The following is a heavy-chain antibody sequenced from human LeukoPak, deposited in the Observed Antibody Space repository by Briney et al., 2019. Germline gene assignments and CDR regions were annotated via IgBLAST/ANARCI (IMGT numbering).Heavy chain of an antibody. CDR3: ARHIRSSSWYSRAGGRYYYYYMDV. Sequence: GGSLRLSCAASGFTFSSYGMHWVRQAPGKGLEWVAFIRYDGSNKYYADSVKGRFTISRDNSKNTLYLQMNSLRAEDTAVYYCARHIRSSSWYSRAGGRYYYYYMDVWGKGTTVTISS. D-gene: IGHD6-13*01. CDR2: IRYDGSNK. CDR1: GFTFSSYG. V-gene: IGHV3-30*02. J-gene: IGHJ6*03.